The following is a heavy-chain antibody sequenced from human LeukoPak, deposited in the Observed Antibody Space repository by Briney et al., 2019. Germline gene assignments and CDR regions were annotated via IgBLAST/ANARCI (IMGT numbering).Heavy chain of an antibody. CDR2: ISGDGRNI. D-gene: IGHD1-1*01. J-gene: IGHJ4*02. V-gene: IGHV3-74*01. CDR3: ARVRNAAHFDF. Sequence: GGSLRLSCVASGFTFSSYWMHWVRQDPRKGLVWVSRISGDGRNINYADSVRGRFTISRDNAKNTLYLQMSSLRAEDTAVYYCARVRNAAHFDFWGQGTLVTVSS. CDR1: GFTFSSYW.